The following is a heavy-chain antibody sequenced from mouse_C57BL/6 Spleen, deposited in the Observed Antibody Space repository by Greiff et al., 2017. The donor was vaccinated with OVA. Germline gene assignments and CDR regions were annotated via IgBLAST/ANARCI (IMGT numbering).Heavy chain of an antibody. CDR2: IWSGGST. J-gene: IGHJ3*01. CDR3: ASELGRAWFAY. D-gene: IGHD4-1*01. V-gene: IGHV2-2*01. CDR1: GFSLTSYG. Sequence: QVQLQQSGPGLVQPSQSLSITCTVSGFSLTSYGVHWVRQSPGKGLEWLGVIWSGGSTDYNAAFISRLSISKDNSKSQVFFKMNSLQADDTAIYYCASELGRAWFAYWGQGTLVTVSA.